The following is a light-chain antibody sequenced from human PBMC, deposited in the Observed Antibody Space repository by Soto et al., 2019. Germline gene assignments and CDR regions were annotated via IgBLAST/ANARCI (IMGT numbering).Light chain of an antibody. Sequence: QSALTQPASVSGSPGQSITISCTGTSSDVGGYNYVSWYQQHPGKAPKLMIYDVSNRPSGVSNLFSGSKSGNTASLTISGLHAQYEAHYYCSSYTSSSTLLFGGGTKLTVL. CDR1: SSDVGGYNY. CDR2: DVS. J-gene: IGLJ2*01. CDR3: SSYTSSSTLL. V-gene: IGLV2-14*01.